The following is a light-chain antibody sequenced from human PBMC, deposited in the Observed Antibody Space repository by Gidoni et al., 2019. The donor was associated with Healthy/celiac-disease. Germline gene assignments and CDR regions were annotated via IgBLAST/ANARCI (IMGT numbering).Light chain of an antibody. J-gene: IGLJ1*01. V-gene: IGLV2-14*01. CDR1: SSDVGGYNY. Sequence: QSALTQHAAVSGPPGQSITISCTGTSSDVGGYNYVSWYQQHPGKAPKLMIYDVSNRPSGVSNRFSGSKSGNTASLTISGLQAEDEADYYCSSYTSSSTLLFGTGTKVTVL. CDR2: DVS. CDR3: SSYTSSSTLL.